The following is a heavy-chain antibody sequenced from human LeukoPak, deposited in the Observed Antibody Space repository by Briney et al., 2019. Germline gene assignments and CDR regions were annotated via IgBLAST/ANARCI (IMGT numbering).Heavy chain of an antibody. CDR2: INPSGGST. Sequence: ASVKVSCKASGYVYTSHYMHWVRQAPGQGLEWMGIINPSGGSTSYAQKFQGRVTMTRDTSTSTVYMELSSLRSEDTAVYYCARGQLTYDSSGYYVAGWFDPWGQGTLVTVSS. V-gene: IGHV1-46*01. CDR1: GYVYTSHY. CDR3: ARGQLTYDSSGYYVAGWFDP. J-gene: IGHJ5*02. D-gene: IGHD3-22*01.